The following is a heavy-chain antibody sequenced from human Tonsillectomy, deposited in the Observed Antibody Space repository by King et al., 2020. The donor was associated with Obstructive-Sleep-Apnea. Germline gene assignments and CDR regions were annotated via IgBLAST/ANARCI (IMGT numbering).Heavy chain of an antibody. Sequence: GQLVQSGAEVKKPGASVKVSCKVSGYTLTELSMHWVRQAPGKGLERMGGFDPEDGETIYAQKFQGRVTMTEATSPDTAYMELSSRRSEDTAVYYCETWYYDSSGYYFDYWGQGTLVTVSS. V-gene: IGHV1-24*01. CDR3: ETWYYDSSGYYFDY. CDR2: FDPEDGET. D-gene: IGHD3-22*01. J-gene: IGHJ4*02. CDR1: GYTLTELS.